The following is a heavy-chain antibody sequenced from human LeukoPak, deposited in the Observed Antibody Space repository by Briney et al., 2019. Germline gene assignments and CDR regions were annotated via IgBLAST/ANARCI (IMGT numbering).Heavy chain of an antibody. CDR3: AKDTPPGTYYDSSGSQL. CDR1: GFTFSSYA. V-gene: IGHV3-23*01. D-gene: IGHD3-22*01. CDR2: ISGSGGST. Sequence: PGGSLRLSCAASGFTFSSYAMSWVRQAPGKGLEWVSAISGSGGSTYYADSVKGRFTISRDNSKNTLYLQMNSLRAEDTAVYYCAKDTPPGTYYDSSGSQLGGQGTLVTVSS. J-gene: IGHJ4*02.